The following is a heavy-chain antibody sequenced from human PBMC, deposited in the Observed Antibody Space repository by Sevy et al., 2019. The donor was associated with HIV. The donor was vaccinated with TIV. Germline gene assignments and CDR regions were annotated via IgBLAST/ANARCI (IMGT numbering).Heavy chain of an antibody. V-gene: IGHV3-23*01. Sequence: GGSLRLSCAASGFTFSSYAMSWVRQAPGKGLEWVSAISGSGGSTYYADSVKGRFTISRDNSKNTLYLQMNSLRAEDTAVYYCAKATYYDFWSGYYMGGRYLDYWGQGTLVTVSS. CDR1: GFTFSSYA. CDR3: AKATYYDFWSGYYMGGRYLDY. D-gene: IGHD3-3*01. CDR2: ISGSGGST. J-gene: IGHJ4*02.